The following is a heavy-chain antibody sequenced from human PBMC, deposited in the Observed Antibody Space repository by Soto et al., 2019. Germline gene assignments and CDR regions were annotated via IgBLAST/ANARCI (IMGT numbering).Heavy chain of an antibody. Sequence: EVQLVESGGGLVKPGGSLRLSCAASGFTFSSYSMNWVRQAPGKGLEWVSSISSSSSYIYYADSVKGRFTISRDTAKNSLYLQMNSLRAEDTAVYYCARNGSSGFDPWGQGTLVTVSS. J-gene: IGHJ5*02. D-gene: IGHD2-8*01. CDR2: ISSSSSYI. CDR3: ARNGSSGFDP. CDR1: GFTFSSYS. V-gene: IGHV3-21*01.